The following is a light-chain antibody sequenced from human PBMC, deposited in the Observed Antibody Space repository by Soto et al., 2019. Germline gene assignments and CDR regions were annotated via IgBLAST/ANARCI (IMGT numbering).Light chain of an antibody. Sequence: EIVLTQSPGTLSLSPGERATLSCRASQSVSSSYLAWYQQKPGRAPRLLIYGTSSRATGIPDRFSGSGSGTDFTLTITRLEPEDFAVYYCHQYGISPPRTFGQGTKVDIK. CDR1: QSVSSSY. V-gene: IGKV3-20*01. CDR2: GTS. J-gene: IGKJ1*01. CDR3: HQYGISPPRT.